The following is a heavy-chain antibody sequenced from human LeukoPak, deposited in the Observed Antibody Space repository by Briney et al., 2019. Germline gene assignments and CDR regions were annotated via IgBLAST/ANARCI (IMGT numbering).Heavy chain of an antibody. CDR3: AASWVDYYDSSGYPQW. J-gene: IGHJ4*02. Sequence: GGSLRLSCAASGFTFSSYAMSWVRQAPGKGLEWVSTISSSGGSTYYADSVKGRFTISRDNSKNTLYLQMNSLRAEDTAVYYCAASWVDYYDSSGYPQWWGQGTLVTVSS. D-gene: IGHD3-22*01. CDR1: GFTFSSYA. V-gene: IGHV3-23*01. CDR2: ISSSGGST.